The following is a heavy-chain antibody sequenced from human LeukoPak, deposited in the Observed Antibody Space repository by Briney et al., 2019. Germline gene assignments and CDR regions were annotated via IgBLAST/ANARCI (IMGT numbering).Heavy chain of an antibody. Sequence: ASVKVSCKASGYTFTDYYMHWVRQAPGQGLEWMGRINPNSGGTNYAQKFQGRVTMTRDTSISTAYVELSRLRSDDTAVYYCARDRGYGIYYYYYMDVWGKGTTVTVSS. CDR2: INPNSGGT. J-gene: IGHJ6*03. V-gene: IGHV1-2*06. CDR1: GYTFTDYY. D-gene: IGHD5-18*01. CDR3: ARDRGYGIYYYYYMDV.